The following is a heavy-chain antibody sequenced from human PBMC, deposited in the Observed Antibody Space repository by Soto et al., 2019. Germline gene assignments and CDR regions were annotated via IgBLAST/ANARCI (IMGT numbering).Heavy chain of an antibody. CDR1: GFTFSSYS. V-gene: IGHV3-48*01. Sequence: GSLRLSCAASGFTFSSYSMNWVRQAPGKVLEWVSYISSSSSTIYYADSVKGRFTISRDNAKNSLYLQMNSLRAEDTAVYYCARADSGYAHGYYYYGMDVWGQGTTVTVSS. CDR2: ISSSSSTI. J-gene: IGHJ6*02. D-gene: IGHD5-12*01. CDR3: ARADSGYAHGYYYYGMDV.